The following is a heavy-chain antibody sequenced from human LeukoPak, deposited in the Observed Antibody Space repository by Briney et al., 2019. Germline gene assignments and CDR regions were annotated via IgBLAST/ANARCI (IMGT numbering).Heavy chain of an antibody. D-gene: IGHD6-19*01. CDR1: GFTFRNYW. V-gene: IGHV3-7*03. CDR2: IKQDGSDR. CDR3: VRNLAVAGTCFDS. Sequence: GGSLRLPYAASGFTFRNYWMSWVRQAPGTGLEWVANIKQDGSDRNYVTSVRGRFTISRDNAESSLFLQMNSLRAEDTAVYYCVRNLAVAGTCFDSWGQGTLVTVSS. J-gene: IGHJ4*02.